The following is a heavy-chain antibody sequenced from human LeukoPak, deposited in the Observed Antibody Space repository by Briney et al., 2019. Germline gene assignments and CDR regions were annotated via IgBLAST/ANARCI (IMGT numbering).Heavy chain of an antibody. CDR2: IYYSGST. CDR3: ARSSTTRHNWFDP. D-gene: IGHD1-1*01. CDR1: GGSISSYY. Sequence: SETLSLTCTVPGGSISSYYWSWIRQPPGKGLEWIGYIYYSGSTNYNPSLKSRVTMSVDTSKNQFSLKLSSVTAADTAVYYCARSSTTRHNWFDPWGQGTLVTVSS. J-gene: IGHJ5*02. V-gene: IGHV4-59*01.